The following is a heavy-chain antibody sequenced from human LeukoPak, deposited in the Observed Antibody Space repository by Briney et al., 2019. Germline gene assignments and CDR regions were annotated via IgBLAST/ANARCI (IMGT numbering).Heavy chain of an antibody. CDR3: ARGTTVITYFDL. CDR1: GGSFSGYY. J-gene: IGHJ2*01. Sequence: SETLSLTCAVYGGSFSGYYWSWIRQPPGKGLEWIGEINHSGSTNYNPSLKSRVTISVDTSKNQFSLKLSSVTAADTAVYYCARGTTVITYFDLWGRGTLVTVSS. D-gene: IGHD4-23*01. V-gene: IGHV4-34*01. CDR2: INHSGST.